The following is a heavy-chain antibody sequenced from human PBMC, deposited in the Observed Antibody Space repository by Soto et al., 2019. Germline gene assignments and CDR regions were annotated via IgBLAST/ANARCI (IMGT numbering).Heavy chain of an antibody. CDR2: IVNSGIA. D-gene: IGHD4-17*01. Sequence: QVQLQESGPGLVKPSETLSLTCAVSGGSLTGHHWSWIRQPPGKGLEWIGHIVNSGIARYNPSLQSRVAISIDTSKNHFALRRSSVTAADTAVYYCASYIDGNGGRGSWGQGHLVTVSS. J-gene: IGHJ4*02. CDR3: ASYIDGNGGRGS. V-gene: IGHV4-4*09. CDR1: GGSLTGHH.